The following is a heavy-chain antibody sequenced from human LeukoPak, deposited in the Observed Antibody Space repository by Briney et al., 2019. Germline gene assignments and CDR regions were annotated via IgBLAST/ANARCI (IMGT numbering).Heavy chain of an antibody. D-gene: IGHD4/OR15-4a*01. CDR3: ARDGLYYFDY. V-gene: IGHV4-39*07. J-gene: IGHJ4*02. Sequence: SSETLSLTCTVSGGSISSSSYYWGWIRRPPGKGLEWIGSIYYSGSTNYNPSLKSRVTISVDTSKNQFSLKLSSVTAADTAVYYCARDGLYYFDYWGQGTLVTVSS. CDR1: GGSISSSSYY. CDR2: IYYSGST.